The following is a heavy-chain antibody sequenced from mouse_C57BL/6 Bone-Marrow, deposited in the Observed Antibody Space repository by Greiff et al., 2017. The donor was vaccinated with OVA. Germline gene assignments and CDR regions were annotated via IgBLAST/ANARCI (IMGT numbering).Heavy chain of an antibody. CDR2: IDPETGGT. J-gene: IGHJ4*01. V-gene: IGHV1-15*01. D-gene: IGHD2-5*01. CDR1: GYTFTDYE. CDR3: TRGYSNYYAMDY. Sequence: VQRVESGAELVRPGASVTLSCKASGYTFTDYEMHWVKQTPVHGLEWIGAIDPETGGTAYNQKFKGQAILTADKSSSTAYMELRGLTSEDSAVYYDTRGYSNYYAMDYWGQGTAVTVSS.